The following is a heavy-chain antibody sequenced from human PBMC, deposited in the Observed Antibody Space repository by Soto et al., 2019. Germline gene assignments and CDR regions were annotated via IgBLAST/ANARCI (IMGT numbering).Heavy chain of an antibody. CDR1: GFTFSSYS. Sequence: GGSLRLSCAASGFTFSSYSMNWVRQAPGKGLEWVSYISSSSSTIYYADSVKGRFTISRGNAKNSLYLQMNSLRAEDTAVYYCARDRFPSYMDVWGKGTTVTVSS. CDR3: ARDRFPSYMDV. V-gene: IGHV3-48*01. J-gene: IGHJ6*03. D-gene: IGHD3-16*01. CDR2: ISSSSSTI.